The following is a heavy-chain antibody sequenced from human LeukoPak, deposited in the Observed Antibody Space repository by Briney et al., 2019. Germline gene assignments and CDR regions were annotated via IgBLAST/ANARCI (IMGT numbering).Heavy chain of an antibody. V-gene: IGHV4-34*01. J-gene: IGHJ4*02. CDR3: AIYHSATFRPRSYYSAN. CDR2: IHPSGST. CDR1: GASFSDYY. D-gene: IGHD3-10*01. Sequence: SETLSLTCAVFGASFSDYYWNWIRQPPGKGLEWIGEIHPSGSTTYNPALQGRVTMSVDTSKNQFSLKLSSVTAADTAVYYCAIYHSATFRPRSYYSANWGQGALVTVSS.